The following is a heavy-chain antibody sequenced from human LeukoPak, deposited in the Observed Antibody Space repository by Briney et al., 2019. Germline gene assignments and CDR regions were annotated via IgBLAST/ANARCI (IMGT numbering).Heavy chain of an antibody. CDR2: INPDESST. J-gene: IGHJ4*02. Sequence: QPGGSLRLSCAASGFTFSTYWMHWVRQAPGKGLVWVSRINPDESSTSYADSVKGRFTISRDNAKNSLYLQMNSLSAEDTAVYYCARDGQGNWNDVRAYWGQGTLVTVSS. CDR1: GFTFSTYW. CDR3: ARDGQGNWNDVRAY. V-gene: IGHV3-74*01. D-gene: IGHD1-20*01.